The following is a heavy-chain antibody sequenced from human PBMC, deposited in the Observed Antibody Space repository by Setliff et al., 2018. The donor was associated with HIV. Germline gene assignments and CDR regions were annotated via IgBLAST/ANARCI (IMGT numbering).Heavy chain of an antibody. CDR3: AKSSNYYDSSGLHYFDY. CDR1: GFTVSRFY. V-gene: IGHV3-53*01. D-gene: IGHD3-22*01. Sequence: GGSLRLSCAASGFTVSRFYMSWVRQAPGKGLEWVSVIYSDGSSYYADSVRGRFTISRDNSKNTLYLQMNSLRAEDTAVYYCAKSSNYYDSSGLHYFDYWGQGTLVTVSS. J-gene: IGHJ4*02. CDR2: IYSDGSS.